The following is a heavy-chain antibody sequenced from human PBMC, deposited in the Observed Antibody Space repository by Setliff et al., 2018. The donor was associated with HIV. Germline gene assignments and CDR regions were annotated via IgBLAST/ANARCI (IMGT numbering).Heavy chain of an antibody. Sequence: TLSLTCTVSGGSISSGDYYWSWIRQPPGKGLEWIGYIYNSVSTFYNPSLKSRITTLVDTSRNQFSLKLNSVTAADTAVYYCARGVRGIVATTHWGQGALVTAP. J-gene: IGHJ4*02. CDR2: IYNSVST. V-gene: IGHV4-30-4*01. D-gene: IGHD5-12*01. CDR1: GGSISSGDYY. CDR3: ARGVRGIVATTH.